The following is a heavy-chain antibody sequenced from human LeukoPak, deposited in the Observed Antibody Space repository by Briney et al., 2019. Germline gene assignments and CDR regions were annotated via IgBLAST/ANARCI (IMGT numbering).Heavy chain of an antibody. CDR2: ITSSSSYI. CDR3: ATDLIHYYASGAKT. V-gene: IGHV3-21*01. J-gene: IGHJ4*02. D-gene: IGHD3-10*01. Sequence: PGGSLRLSCAASGFTFSSYSMNWVRQAPGKGLEWVSSITSSSSYIYYADSMRGRFTLSRDNAKKSLYLQMNSLRVEDTAVYYCATDLIHYYASGAKTWGQGTLVTVSS. CDR1: GFTFSSYS.